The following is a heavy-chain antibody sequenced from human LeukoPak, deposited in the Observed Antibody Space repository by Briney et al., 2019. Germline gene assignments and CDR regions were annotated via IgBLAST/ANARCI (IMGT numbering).Heavy chain of an antibody. CDR2: ISGSGGST. V-gene: IGHV3-23*01. D-gene: IGHD6-13*01. J-gene: IGHJ4*02. Sequence: GGSLRLSCAVSGLTFSSYAMSWVRQAPGKGLEWVSVISGSGGSTYYADSVKGRFTISRDNSKNTLYVQMNSLRAEDTAVYYCAKQYSSNWFSYNFDYWGQGTLVTVSS. CDR3: AKQYSSNWFSYNFDY. CDR1: GLTFSSYA.